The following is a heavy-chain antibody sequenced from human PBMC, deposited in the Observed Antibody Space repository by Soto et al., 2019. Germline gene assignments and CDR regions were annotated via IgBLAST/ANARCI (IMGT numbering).Heavy chain of an antibody. CDR2: IWYDGSNK. J-gene: IGHJ6*02. CDR3: DRSGETARAPACGMEV. Sequence: SLRLSCAESGFTLIRYGMQGVRQAPGWGLEWVAVIWYDGSNKYYADSVKGRCTISRDNSKNTRYLQMNHLRTSDTAVYYCDRSGETARAPACGMEVGG. CDR1: GFTLIRYG. D-gene: IGHD5-18*01. V-gene: IGHV3-33*01.